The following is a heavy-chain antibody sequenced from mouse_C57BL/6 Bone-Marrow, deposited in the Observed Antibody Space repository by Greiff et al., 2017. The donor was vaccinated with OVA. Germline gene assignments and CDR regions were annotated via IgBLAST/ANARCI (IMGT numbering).Heavy chain of an antibody. CDR2: INPYNGGT. Sequence: VQLQQSGPVLVKPGASVKMSCKASGYTFTDYYMNWVKQSHGKSLEWIGVINPYNGGTSYNQKFKGKATLTVDKSSSTAYMELNSLTSEDSAVYYCARGDIYFDYWGQGTTLTVSS. V-gene: IGHV1-19*01. CDR1: GYTFTDYY. J-gene: IGHJ2*01. CDR3: ARGDIYFDY.